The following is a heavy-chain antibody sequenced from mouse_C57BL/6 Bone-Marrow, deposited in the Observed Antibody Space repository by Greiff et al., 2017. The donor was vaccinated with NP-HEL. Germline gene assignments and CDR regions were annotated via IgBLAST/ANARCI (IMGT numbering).Heavy chain of an antibody. CDR1: GFSLTSYA. CDR2: IWTGAGA. J-gene: IGHJ4*01. CDR3: ARNIGYDTNARDY. V-gene: IGHV2-9-1*01. Sequence: VLLVQSGPGLVAPSQSLSITCTVSGFSLTSYAISWVRQPPGKGLEWLGAIWTGAGANSYSALNSSMSIRTDNSKSQVFLKMNRMLTDDTARYYCARNIGYDTNARDYWGQGTAGTVSA. D-gene: IGHD2-2*01.